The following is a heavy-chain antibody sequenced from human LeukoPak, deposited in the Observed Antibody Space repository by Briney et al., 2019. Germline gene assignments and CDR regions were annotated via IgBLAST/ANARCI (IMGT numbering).Heavy chain of an antibody. J-gene: IGHJ5*02. CDR1: GYTFTSYD. V-gene: IGHV1-8*01. CDR3: ARGRNTYYDFWSGYSPEYGYWFDP. Sequence: ASVKVSCKASGYTFTSYDINWVRQATGQGLEWMGWMNPNSGNTGYAQKFQGRVTMTRNTSISTAYMELSSLRSEDTAVYYCARGRNTYYDFWSGYSPEYGYWFDPWGQGTLVTVSS. CDR2: MNPNSGNT. D-gene: IGHD3-3*01.